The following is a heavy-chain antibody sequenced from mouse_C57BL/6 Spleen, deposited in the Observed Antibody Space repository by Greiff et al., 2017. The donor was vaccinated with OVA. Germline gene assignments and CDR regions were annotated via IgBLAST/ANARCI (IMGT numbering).Heavy chain of an antibody. Sequence: VQLQQSGPELVKPGASVKISCKASGYSFTSYYIHWVKQRPGQGLAWIGWIYPGSGNTKYNEKFKGKATLTADTSSSTAYMQLSSLTSEDSAVYYCARTTTVVAGDYWGQGTTLTVSS. J-gene: IGHJ2*01. CDR1: GYSFTSYY. CDR3: ARTTTVVAGDY. CDR2: IYPGSGNT. V-gene: IGHV1-66*01. D-gene: IGHD1-1*01.